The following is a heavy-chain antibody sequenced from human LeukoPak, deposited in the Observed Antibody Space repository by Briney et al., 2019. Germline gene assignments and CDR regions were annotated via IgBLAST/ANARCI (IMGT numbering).Heavy chain of an antibody. CDR1: GYTFTGYY. CDR2: INPNSGGT. J-gene: IGHJ6*02. V-gene: IGHV1-2*02. D-gene: IGHD5-18*01. Sequence: ASVTVSCKASGYTFTGYYMHWVRQAPGQGLEWMGWINPNSGGTNYAQKFQGRVTMTRDTSISTAYMELSRLRSEDTAVYYCARGQRGYSQYGMDVWGQGTTVTASS. CDR3: ARGQRGYSQYGMDV.